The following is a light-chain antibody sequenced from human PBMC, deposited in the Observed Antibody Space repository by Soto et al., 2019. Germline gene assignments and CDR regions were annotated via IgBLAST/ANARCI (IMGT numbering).Light chain of an antibody. V-gene: IGKV1D-16*01. CDR1: QDISTW. CDR2: AAS. Sequence: DIQMTQSPSSLSASVGDRVTITCRANQDISTWLAWYRQKPEKAPESLIYAASRLQGGVPSRFSGSGSGAYCSPTFSSLDPEGFATYADQQYNSYPLTFGGGAKVQIK. CDR3: QQYNSYPLT. J-gene: IGKJ4*01.